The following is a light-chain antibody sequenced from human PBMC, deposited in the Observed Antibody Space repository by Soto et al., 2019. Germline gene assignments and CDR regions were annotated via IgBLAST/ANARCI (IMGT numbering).Light chain of an antibody. J-gene: IGKJ3*01. Sequence: EIVLTQSPGTLSLSPGERATLSCRASQSVSSSYLAWYQQKPGQAPRLLIYGASSRATGILDRFSASGSGTDFTLTISRLESEDFAVYYCQQHASSFTFGPGTKVDIK. CDR2: GAS. V-gene: IGKV3-20*01. CDR1: QSVSSSY. CDR3: QQHASSFT.